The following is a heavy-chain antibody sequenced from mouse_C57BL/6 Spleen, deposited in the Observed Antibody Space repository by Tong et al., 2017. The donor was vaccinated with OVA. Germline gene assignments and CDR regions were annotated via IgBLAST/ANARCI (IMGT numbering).Heavy chain of an antibody. V-gene: IGHV2-9*02. CDR3: ARDDYGFDY. CDR2: IWAGGST. Sequence: VQLQESGPGLVAPSQSLSITCTVSGFSLTSYGVHWVRQPPGKGLEWLGVIWAGGSTNYNSALMSRLSISKDNSKSQVFLKMNRLQTYDTAMYYCARDDYGFDYWGQGTTLTVSS. J-gene: IGHJ2*01. D-gene: IGHD2-4*01. CDR1: GFSLTSYG.